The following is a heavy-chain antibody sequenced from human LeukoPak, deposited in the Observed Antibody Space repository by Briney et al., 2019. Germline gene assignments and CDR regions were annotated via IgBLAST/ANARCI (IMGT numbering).Heavy chain of an antibody. CDR1: GFTFNRYG. Sequence: GGPLRLSCASSGFTFNRYGISWVRQAPGKGLEWVSVISGSGGSTYYAYSVMCRFPISRDNSKNTLYLQINSLRAEDTAVYYCAKVSTYCSGGSCYLPDTFDIWGLGTMVTVSS. J-gene: IGHJ3*02. V-gene: IGHV3-23*01. CDR3: AKVSTYCSGGSCYLPDTFDI. D-gene: IGHD2-15*01. CDR2: ISGSGGST.